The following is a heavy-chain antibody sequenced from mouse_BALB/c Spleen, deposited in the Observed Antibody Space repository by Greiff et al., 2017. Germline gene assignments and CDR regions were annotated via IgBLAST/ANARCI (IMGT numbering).Heavy chain of an antibody. Sequence: SGPELVKPGASVKMSCKASGYTFTSYVMHSVKQKPGQGLEWIGYINPYNDGTKYNEKFKGKATLTSDKSSSTAYMELSSLTSEDSAVFYCARQDYYGGSYDYAMDYWGRGTSVTVSS. J-gene: IGHJ4*01. CDR1: GYTFTSYV. V-gene: IGHV1-14*01. D-gene: IGHD1-1*01. CDR2: INPYNDGT. CDR3: ARQDYYGGSYDYAMDY.